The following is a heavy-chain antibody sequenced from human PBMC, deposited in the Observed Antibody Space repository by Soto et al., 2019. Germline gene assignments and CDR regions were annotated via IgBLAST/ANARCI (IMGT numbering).Heavy chain of an antibody. Sequence: ASVKVSCKASGYIFTSCAMHWVRQAPGHRLEWMGWISADNDNTRYSQKFQGRVTITSDTSASTAYLEVNNLRAEDTAVYYCANPPRDCDNFRCPYSFDYWGQGTLVTVSS. CDR3: ANPPRDCDNFRCPYSFDY. V-gene: IGHV1-3*01. J-gene: IGHJ4*02. CDR2: ISADNDNT. CDR1: GYIFTSCA. D-gene: IGHD2-21*01.